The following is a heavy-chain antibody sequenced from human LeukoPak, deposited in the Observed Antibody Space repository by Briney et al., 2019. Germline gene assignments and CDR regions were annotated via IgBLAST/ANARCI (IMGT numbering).Heavy chain of an antibody. CDR1: GYTFTSYD. CDR3: ARAGYSSSWYGRGDYYGMDV. V-gene: IGHV1-8*01. CDR2: MNPNSGNT. Sequence: ASVKASCKASGYTFTSYDINWVRQATGQGLEWMGWMNPNSGNTGYAQKFQGRVTMTRNTSISTAYMELSSLRSEDTAVYYCARAGYSSSWYGRGDYYGMDVWGQGTTVTVSS. J-gene: IGHJ6*02. D-gene: IGHD6-13*01.